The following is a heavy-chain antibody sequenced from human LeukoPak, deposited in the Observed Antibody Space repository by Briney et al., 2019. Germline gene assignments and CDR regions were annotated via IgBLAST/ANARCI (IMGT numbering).Heavy chain of an antibody. CDR3: ARGKYSSSHGFDY. Sequence: PETLSLTCAVYGGSSSGYYWSWIRQPPGKGLEWIGEINHSGSTNYNPSLKSRVTISVDTSKNQFSLKLSSVTAADTAVYYCARGKYSSSHGFDYWGQGTLVTVSS. D-gene: IGHD6-6*01. V-gene: IGHV4-34*01. CDR2: INHSGST. CDR1: GGSSSGYY. J-gene: IGHJ4*02.